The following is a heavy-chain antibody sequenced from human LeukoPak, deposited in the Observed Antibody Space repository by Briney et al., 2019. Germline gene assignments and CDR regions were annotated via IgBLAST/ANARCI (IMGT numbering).Heavy chain of an antibody. D-gene: IGHD3-16*02. CDR3: ARDLSGYDYVWGSYPYYFDY. J-gene: IGHJ4*02. CDR2: ISSSSSYI. CDR1: GFTFSSYS. Sequence: PGGSLRLSCAASGFTFSSYSMNWVRQAPGKGLEWVSSISSSSSYIYYADSVKGRFTISRDNAKNSLYLQMNSLRAEDTAVYYCARDLSGYDYVWGSYPYYFDYWGQGTLVTVSS. V-gene: IGHV3-21*01.